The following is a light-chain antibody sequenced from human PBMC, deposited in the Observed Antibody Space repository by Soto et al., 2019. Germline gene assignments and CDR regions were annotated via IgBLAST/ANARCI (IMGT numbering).Light chain of an antibody. J-gene: IGKJ4*01. Sequence: EVVFTQSPATLSLSPGERATLSCRASQTVGGHFAWYQQKPGQAPRLLISETSNRATGIPGRFSGSGSGTDVTLTISSLEPEDFAVYYCQHHSNWLRTFGGGTKVDIK. V-gene: IGKV3-11*01. CDR2: ETS. CDR1: QTVGGH. CDR3: QHHSNWLRT.